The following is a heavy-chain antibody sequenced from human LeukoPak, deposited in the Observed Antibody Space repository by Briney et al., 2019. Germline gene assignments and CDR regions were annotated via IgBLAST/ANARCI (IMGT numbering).Heavy chain of an antibody. Sequence: GRSLRLSCAASGFTFSNYGMHWVRQAPGMGLEWVAVIWYDGSNKYYAESVKGRFTISRDNSKNTLYLQMNSLRAEDTAVYYCARDTVTSGSGAGYFDYWGQGTLVTVSS. V-gene: IGHV3-33*01. J-gene: IGHJ4*02. CDR3: ARDTVTSGSGAGYFDY. CDR2: IWYDGSNK. CDR1: GFTFSNYG. D-gene: IGHD1-26*01.